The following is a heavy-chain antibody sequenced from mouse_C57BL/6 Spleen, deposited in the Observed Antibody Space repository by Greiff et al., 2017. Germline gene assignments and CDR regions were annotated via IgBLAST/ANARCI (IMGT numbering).Heavy chain of an antibody. Sequence: EVNVVESGGGLVKPGGSLKLSCAASGFTFSDYGMHWVRQAPEKGLEWVAYISSGSSTIYYADTVKGRFTISRDNAKNTLFLQMTSLRSEDTAMYYCARRGLLPSPYYAMDYWGQGTSVTVSS. CDR3: ARRGLLPSPYYAMDY. CDR1: GFTFSDYG. CDR2: ISSGSSTI. J-gene: IGHJ4*01. V-gene: IGHV5-17*01. D-gene: IGHD2-3*01.